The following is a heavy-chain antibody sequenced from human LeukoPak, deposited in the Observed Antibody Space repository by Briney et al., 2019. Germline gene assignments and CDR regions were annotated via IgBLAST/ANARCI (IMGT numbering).Heavy chain of an antibody. CDR1: GYTFTSNN. D-gene: IGHD2-2*01. J-gene: IGHJ4*02. Sequence: ASVKVSCKASGYTFTSNNRNWLRRAPGQGLEWMEIINPIGGSTSYAQKFQGRVTMTRDTSTSTVYMELSSLRSEDTAVYYCARLSDCSSTSCYRTLDYWGQGTLVTVSS. CDR3: ARLSDCSSTSCYRTLDY. CDR2: INPIGGST. V-gene: IGHV1-46*01.